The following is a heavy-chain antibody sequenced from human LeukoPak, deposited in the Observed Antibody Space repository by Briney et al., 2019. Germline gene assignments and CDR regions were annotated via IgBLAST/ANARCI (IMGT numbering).Heavy chain of an antibody. V-gene: IGHV1-18*01. CDR2: ISAYNGNI. D-gene: IGHD3-10*01. Sequence: GASVKVSCTASGYTFTSYRISWVRQVPGQGLEWMGWISAYNGNINYAQMLQGRVTMTRDMSTSRIYMELSRLRSDDTAVYYCARGHGSGSTDWFDPWGQGTLVTVSS. CDR1: GYTFTSYR. CDR3: ARGHGSGSTDWFDP. J-gene: IGHJ5*02.